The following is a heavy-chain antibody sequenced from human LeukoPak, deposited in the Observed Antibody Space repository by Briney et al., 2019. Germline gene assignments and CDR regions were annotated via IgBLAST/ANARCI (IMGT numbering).Heavy chain of an antibody. D-gene: IGHD1-7*01. CDR2: ISYDGSNK. CDR3: VKDFWNYASEGDAFHI. Sequence: PGGSLRLSCAASGFTFSSYAMHWVRQAPGKGLEGVAVISYDGSNKYYADSVKGRFTISRDNSKNTLYLQMNSLRGEDTAVYYCVKDFWNYASEGDAFHIWGQGTLVTVSS. CDR1: GFTFSSYA. V-gene: IGHV3-30-3*01. J-gene: IGHJ3*02.